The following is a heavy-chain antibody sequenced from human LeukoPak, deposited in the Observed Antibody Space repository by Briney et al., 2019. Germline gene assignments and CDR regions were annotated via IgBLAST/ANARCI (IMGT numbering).Heavy chain of an antibody. CDR1: GYTFTSYG. CDR2: ISTYNGNT. J-gene: IGHJ6*03. D-gene: IGHD2-2*01. Sequence: ASVKVSCKASGYTFTSYGISWVRQAPGQGLEWMGWISTYNGNTNYAQKLQGRVTMTTDTSTSTAYMELRSLRSDDTAVYYCAREVHEYCSSTSCYPSYYYYYMDVWGQGTLVTVSS. V-gene: IGHV1-18*01. CDR3: AREVHEYCSSTSCYPSYYYYYMDV.